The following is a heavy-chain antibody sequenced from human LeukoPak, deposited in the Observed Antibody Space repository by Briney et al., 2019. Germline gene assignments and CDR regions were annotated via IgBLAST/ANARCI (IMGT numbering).Heavy chain of an antibody. Sequence: GGSLRLSCAASGFTVSSNYMSWVRQAPGKGLEWVSAISGSGGSTYYADSVKGRFTISRDNSKNTLYLQMNSLRAEDTAVYYCAPRWFGELWGDYWGQGTLVTVSS. CDR2: ISGSGGST. J-gene: IGHJ4*02. CDR3: APRWFGELWGDY. D-gene: IGHD3-10*01. CDR1: GFTVSSNY. V-gene: IGHV3-23*01.